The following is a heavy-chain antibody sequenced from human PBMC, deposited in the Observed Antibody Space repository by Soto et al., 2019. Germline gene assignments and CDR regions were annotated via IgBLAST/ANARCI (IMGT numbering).Heavy chain of an antibody. CDR2: IWHDGGNK. D-gene: IGHD3-16*01. Sequence: QVQLVESGGGVVQPGRSLRLSCAASGFTFSSYGMHWVRQAPGKGLEWVAFIWHDGGNKFYAESVKGRFTISRDNSKNTLYLQMTSLSAEDTAMYYCVRDGDVNTGFGKDCWGQGTLVTVSS. V-gene: IGHV3-33*01. CDR1: GFTFSSYG. J-gene: IGHJ4*02. CDR3: VRDGDVNTGFGKDC.